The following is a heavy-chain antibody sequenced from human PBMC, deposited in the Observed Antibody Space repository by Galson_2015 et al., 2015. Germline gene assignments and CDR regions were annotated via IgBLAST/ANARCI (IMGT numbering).Heavy chain of an antibody. D-gene: IGHD3-10*01. V-gene: IGHV1-69*13. CDR1: GGNFSSYA. Sequence: SVKVSCKASGGNFSSYAISWVRQAPGQGLEWMGGIIPIFGTANYAQKFQGRVTITADESTSTAYMELSSLRSEDTAVYYCARDRGMSYYYYYMDVWGKGTTVTVSS. J-gene: IGHJ6*03. CDR3: ARDRGMSYYYYYMDV. CDR2: IIPIFGTA.